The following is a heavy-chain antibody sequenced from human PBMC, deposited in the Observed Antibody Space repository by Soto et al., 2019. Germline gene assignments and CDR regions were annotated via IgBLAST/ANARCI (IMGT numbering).Heavy chain of an antibody. D-gene: IGHD3-22*01. Sequence: GGSLRLSCAASGFTFSSYEMNWVRQAPGKGLEWVSYISTSGKTIHYGDSVKGRFTISRDNAKNSLYLQMNSLRAEDTAVYYCARDIDYYDSSGYQDYWGQGTLVTVS. CDR3: ARDIDYYDSSGYQDY. J-gene: IGHJ4*02. CDR2: ISTSGKTI. V-gene: IGHV3-48*03. CDR1: GFTFSSYE.